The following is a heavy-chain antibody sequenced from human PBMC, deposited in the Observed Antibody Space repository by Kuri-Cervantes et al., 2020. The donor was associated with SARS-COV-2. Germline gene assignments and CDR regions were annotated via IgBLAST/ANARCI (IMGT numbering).Heavy chain of an antibody. CDR2: IIPIFGTA. V-gene: IGHV1-69*13. Sequence: SVKVSCKASGGTFSSYAISWVRQAPGQGLEWMGGIIPIFGTANYAQKFQGRVTITADESTSTAYMELSSLSSEDTAVYYCASRSTYCSSTSCYRGYYYYGMDVWGQGTTVTVSS. J-gene: IGHJ6*02. CDR1: GGTFSSYA. CDR3: ASRSTYCSSTSCYRGYYYYGMDV. D-gene: IGHD2-2*02.